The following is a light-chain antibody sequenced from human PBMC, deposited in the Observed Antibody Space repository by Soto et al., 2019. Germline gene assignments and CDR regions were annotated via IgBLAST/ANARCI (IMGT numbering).Light chain of an antibody. Sequence: DIQLTQSPSSLSASVGDRVTITCRASQGINNTLAWSQQKSGKVPSLLIFAASTLKSGVPSRFSGRGFGTLFTLPSSGLQAEDGATYYCQKYKGAPRTVGQGTKVEMK. CDR2: AAS. V-gene: IGKV1-27*01. CDR1: QGINNT. J-gene: IGKJ1*01. CDR3: QKYKGAPRT.